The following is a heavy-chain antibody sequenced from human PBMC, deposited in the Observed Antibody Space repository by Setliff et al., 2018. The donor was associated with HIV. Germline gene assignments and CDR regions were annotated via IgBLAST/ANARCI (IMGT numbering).Heavy chain of an antibody. J-gene: IGHJ5*01. V-gene: IGHV4-34*01. Sequence: SETLSLTCAVYGESSSDYSWTWIRQPPGKGLEWIGDVNHSGSANYNPSLKSRVTISVDTSKDQFSLRLSSVTAADTAVYYCTRHGDFAFGSWSQGTPVTVSS. CDR2: VNHSGSA. CDR1: GESSSDYS. CDR3: TRHGDFAFGS.